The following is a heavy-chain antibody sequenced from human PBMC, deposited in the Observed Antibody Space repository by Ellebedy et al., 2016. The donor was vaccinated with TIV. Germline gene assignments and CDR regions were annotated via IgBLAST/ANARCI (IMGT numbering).Heavy chain of an antibody. J-gene: IGHJ4*02. CDR1: GGSISSYY. CDR3: ARVGGGYSYGYYFDY. CDR2: IYYSGST. D-gene: IGHD5-18*01. V-gene: IGHV4-59*01. Sequence: SETLSLXCTVSGGSISSYYWSWIRQPPGKGLEWIGYIYYSGSTNYNPSLKSRVTISVDTSKNQFSLKLSSVTAADTAVYYCARVGGGYSYGYYFDYWGQGTLVTVSS.